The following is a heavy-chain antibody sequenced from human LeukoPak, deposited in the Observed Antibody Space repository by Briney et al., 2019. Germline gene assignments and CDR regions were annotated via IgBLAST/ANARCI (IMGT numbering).Heavy chain of an antibody. CDR3: AKPRAMATGVGRYFDL. Sequence: GGSLRLSCGASGFTCTSYGMSWIRQAPGKGLEWVSAISGGGENTYYGHSVKGRFTISRDNSKNTLYLKMNSLRAEDTATYYCAKPRAMATGVGRYFDLWGRGTLVTVSS. V-gene: IGHV3-23*01. CDR1: GFTCTSYG. CDR2: ISGGGENT. J-gene: IGHJ2*01. D-gene: IGHD5-24*01.